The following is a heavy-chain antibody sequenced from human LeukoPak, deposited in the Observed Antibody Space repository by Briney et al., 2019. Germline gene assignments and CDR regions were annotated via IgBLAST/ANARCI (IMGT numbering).Heavy chain of an antibody. V-gene: IGHV4-4*07. D-gene: IGHD3-16*01. CDR1: GGSISTYH. CDR2: IYSSGST. Sequence: SETLSLTCTVSGGSISTYHWSWIRQPAGKGLEWIGRIYSSGSTNYNPSLKSRVTMSVDTSKNQFSLKLNSVTAADTAVYYCARGGGSFGRLDYWGQGTLVTVSS. CDR3: ARGGGSFGRLDY. J-gene: IGHJ4*02.